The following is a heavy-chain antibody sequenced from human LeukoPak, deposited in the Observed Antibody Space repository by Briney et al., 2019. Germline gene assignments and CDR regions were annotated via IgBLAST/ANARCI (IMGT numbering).Heavy chain of an antibody. D-gene: IGHD6-19*01. CDR1: GGSFSGYY. CDR3: ARSDSSGWRNDAFDI. J-gene: IGHJ3*02. CDR2: IYYSGST. V-gene: IGHV4-34*01. Sequence: SETLSLTCAVYGGSFSGYYWSWIRQPPGKGLEWIGSIYYSGSTYYNPSLKSRVTISVDTSKNQFSLKLSSVTAADTAVYYCARSDSSGWRNDAFDIWGQGTMVTVSS.